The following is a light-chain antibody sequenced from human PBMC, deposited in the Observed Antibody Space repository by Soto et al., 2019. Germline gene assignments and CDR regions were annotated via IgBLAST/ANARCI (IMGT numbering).Light chain of an antibody. V-gene: IGLV2-14*01. CDR3: SSYTSSSTNVV. J-gene: IGLJ2*01. CDR2: NVS. Sequence: QSVLTQPASVSGSPGQSITISCTGTSSDVGGYNYVSWYQQHPGKAPKLMIYNVSNRRSGVSNRFSGSKSGNTASLTISGLQAEDEADYYCSSYTSSSTNVVFGGGTKLTVL. CDR1: SSDVGGYNY.